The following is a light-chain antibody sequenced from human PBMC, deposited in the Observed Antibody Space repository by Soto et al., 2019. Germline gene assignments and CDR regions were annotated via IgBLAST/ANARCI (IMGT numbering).Light chain of an antibody. J-gene: IGLJ1*01. V-gene: IGLV2-11*01. Sequence: QSALTQPRSVSGSPGQSVTISCTGTSSDIGGYNYISWYQQYPGKAPKLMIYDVNKRPSGVPDRFSGSKSGNTASLTISGLQAEDEADYYCCSYAGDYTDVFGTGTKVTVL. CDR2: DVN. CDR1: SSDIGGYNY. CDR3: CSYAGDYTDV.